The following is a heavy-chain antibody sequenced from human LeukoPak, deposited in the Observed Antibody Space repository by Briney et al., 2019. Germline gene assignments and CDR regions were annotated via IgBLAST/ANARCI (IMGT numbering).Heavy chain of an antibody. CDR1: GGSISSHY. D-gene: IGHD4-17*01. Sequence: SETLSLTCTVSGGSISSHYWSWIWQPPGKGLEWIGYMFYSGSTNYNPSLKSRVTISINTSKNQFSLRLSSVTAADTAVYYCARGSDFGDYWGQGTLVTVSS. J-gene: IGHJ4*02. V-gene: IGHV4-59*11. CDR2: MFYSGST. CDR3: ARGSDFGDY.